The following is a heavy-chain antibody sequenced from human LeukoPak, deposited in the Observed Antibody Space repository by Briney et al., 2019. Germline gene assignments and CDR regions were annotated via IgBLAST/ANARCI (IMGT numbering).Heavy chain of an antibody. V-gene: IGHV1-18*04. CDR3: ARVPTTVTTYYYYGMDV. D-gene: IGHD4-17*01. J-gene: IGHJ6*02. CDR1: GYTFIGYY. Sequence: ASVKVSCKASGYTFIGYYMHWVRQAPGQGLEWMGWISAYNVNTNYAQKLQGRVTMTTDTSTSTAYMELSSLRSEDTAVYYCARVPTTVTTYYYYGMDVWGQGTTVTVSS. CDR2: ISAYNVNT.